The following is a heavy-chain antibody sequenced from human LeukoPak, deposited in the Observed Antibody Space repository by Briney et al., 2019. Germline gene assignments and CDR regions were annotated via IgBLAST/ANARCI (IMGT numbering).Heavy chain of an antibody. CDR3: ASPSFTCSGGSCPYDY. CDR1: GGTFSSYA. V-gene: IGHV1-69*05. D-gene: IGHD2-15*01. Sequence: ASVKVSFKASGGTFSSYAISWVRQAPGQGLEWMGRIIPIFGTANYAQKFQGRVTITTDESTSTAYMELSSLRSEDTAVYYCASPSFTCSGGSCPYDYWGQGTLVTVSS. CDR2: IIPIFGTA. J-gene: IGHJ4*02.